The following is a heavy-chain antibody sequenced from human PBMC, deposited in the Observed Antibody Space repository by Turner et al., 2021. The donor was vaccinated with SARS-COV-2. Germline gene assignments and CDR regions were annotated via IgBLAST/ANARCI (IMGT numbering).Heavy chain of an antibody. J-gene: IGHJ4*02. V-gene: IGHV4-34*01. Sequence: QVQLQQWGAGPLKPSETMSLICAVNGGSLSGYYWTWIRQPPGKRLEWIGEVHPYGTTYYHPSLKSRVSMSVDTSKNQFSLKLNSVTAADTAFYYCARGDDPRKSGVVWGQGTLVTVSS. CDR1: GGSLSGYY. CDR3: ARGDDPRKSGVV. D-gene: IGHD3-3*01. CDR2: VHPYGTT.